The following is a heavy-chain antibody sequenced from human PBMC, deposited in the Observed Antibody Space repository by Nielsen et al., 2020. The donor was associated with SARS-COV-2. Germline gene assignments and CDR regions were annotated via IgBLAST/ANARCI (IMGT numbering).Heavy chain of an antibody. Sequence: ASVKVSCKASGYTFTSYGISWVRQAPGQGLEWMGWISAYSGNTNYAQKLQGRVTMTTDTSTSTAYMELRSLRSDDTAVYYCARARSLGNWFDPWGQGTLVTVSS. CDR2: ISAYSGNT. J-gene: IGHJ5*02. CDR1: GYTFTSYG. D-gene: IGHD3-16*02. CDR3: ARARSLGNWFDP. V-gene: IGHV1-18*01.